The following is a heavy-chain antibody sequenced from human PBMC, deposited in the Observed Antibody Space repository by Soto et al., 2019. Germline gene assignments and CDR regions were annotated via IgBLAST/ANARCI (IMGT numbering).Heavy chain of an antibody. Sequence: QVQLVQSGAEVKKPGASVKVSCKASGYTFTSYYMHWVRQAPGQGLEWMGIINPSGGSTSYAQKCPGRVTMTRDTSTRTVYMELSSLRSEDTAVYYCAGDYDSFDHWGQGTLVTVSS. CDR2: INPSGGST. CDR3: AGDYDSFDH. D-gene: IGHD3-9*01. J-gene: IGHJ4*02. CDR1: GYTFTSYY. V-gene: IGHV1-46*01.